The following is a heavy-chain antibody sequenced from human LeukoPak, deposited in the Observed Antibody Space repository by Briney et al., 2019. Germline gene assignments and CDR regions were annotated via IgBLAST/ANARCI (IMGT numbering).Heavy chain of an antibody. V-gene: IGHV4-59*01. D-gene: IGHD2-8*01. CDR2: IYYSGST. Sequence: SETLSLTSTVSGGSISSYYWSWIRQPPGKGLEWIGYIYYSGSTNYNPSLKSRVTISVDTSKNQFSLKLSSVTAADTAVYYCAREVLYRLNWFDPWGQGTLVTVSS. J-gene: IGHJ5*02. CDR3: AREVLYRLNWFDP. CDR1: GGSISSYY.